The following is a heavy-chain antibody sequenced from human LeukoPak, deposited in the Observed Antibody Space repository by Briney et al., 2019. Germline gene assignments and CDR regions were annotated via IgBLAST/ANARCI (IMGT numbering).Heavy chain of an antibody. Sequence: GGSLRLTCAASGFTFSSYSMNWVRQAPGKGLEWVSSISSSSSYIYYADSVKGRFTISRDNAKNSLYLQMNSLRAEDTAVYYCARDPGWGIAAAGSFDYWGQGTLVTVSS. D-gene: IGHD6-13*01. V-gene: IGHV3-21*01. CDR3: ARDPGWGIAAAGSFDY. J-gene: IGHJ4*02. CDR2: ISSSSSYI. CDR1: GFTFSSYS.